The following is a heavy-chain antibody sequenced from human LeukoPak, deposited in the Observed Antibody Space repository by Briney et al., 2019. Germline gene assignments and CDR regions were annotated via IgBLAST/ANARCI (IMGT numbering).Heavy chain of an antibody. CDR2: IYYSGST. Sequence: PSETLSLTCTVSGASINNYNWSWIRQPPGKGLEWIGHIYYSGSTNYNPSLKRRVTISVDKSKKQFSLKLTSVTAADTAVYYCARGNLGIGGYWGQGTLVTVSS. CDR3: ARGNLGIGGY. CDR1: GASINNYN. D-gene: IGHD7-27*01. J-gene: IGHJ4*02. V-gene: IGHV4-59*01.